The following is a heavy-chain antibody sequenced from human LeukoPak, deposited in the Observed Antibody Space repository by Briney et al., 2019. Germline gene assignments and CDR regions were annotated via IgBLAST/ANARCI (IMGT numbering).Heavy chain of an antibody. J-gene: IGHJ1*01. V-gene: IGHV3-48*04. CDR1: GFTFSSYG. CDR2: ISSSGSNK. CDR3: VRYCSSTSCYIGSGEYFQH. Sequence: PGRSLRLSCAASGFTFSSYGMHWVRQAPGKGLEWVSYISSSGSNKFYADSVKGRFTISRDNAKNSLYLQMNSLRAEDTALYYCVRYCSSTSCYIGSGEYFQHWGQGTLVTVSS. D-gene: IGHD2-2*01.